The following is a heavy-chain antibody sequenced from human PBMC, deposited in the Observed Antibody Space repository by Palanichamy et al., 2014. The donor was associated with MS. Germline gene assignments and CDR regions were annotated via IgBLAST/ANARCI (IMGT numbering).Heavy chain of an antibody. CDR2: FYHRATT. CDR3: ASINGERYYALDV. J-gene: IGHJ6*02. V-gene: IGHV4-39*01. Sequence: QLQLQESGPGLVRPSETLSLTCTVSGDSLTNNIYYWGWVRQPPGKGLEWIGSFYHRATTYYNPSLKSRLSISIDTSMNQFSLKVSSVTAADTAVYYCASINGERYYALDVWGQGTTVTVS. CDR1: GDSLTNNIYY. D-gene: IGHD1-1*01.